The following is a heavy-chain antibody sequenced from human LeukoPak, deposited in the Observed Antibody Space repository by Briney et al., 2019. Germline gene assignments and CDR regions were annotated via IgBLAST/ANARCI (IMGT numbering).Heavy chain of an antibody. CDR2: ISGSGGST. CDR1: GFTFSSYA. V-gene: IGHV3-23*01. CDR3: AKDRLRIAAAGTLFTPVDY. J-gene: IGHJ4*02. Sequence: GGSLRLSCAASGFTFSSYAMSWVRQAPGKGLEWVSAISGSGGSTYYADSVKGRFTISRDNSKNTLYLQMNSLRAEDTAVYYCAKDRLRIAAAGTLFTPVDYWGQGTLVTVSS. D-gene: IGHD6-13*01.